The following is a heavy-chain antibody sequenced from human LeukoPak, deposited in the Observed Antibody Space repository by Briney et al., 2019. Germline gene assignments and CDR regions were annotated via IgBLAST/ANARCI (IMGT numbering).Heavy chain of an antibody. CDR1: GFTFNSYS. J-gene: IGHJ1*01. CDR3: VRDSGSSYGYYFLH. Sequence: AGGSLRLSCAASGFTFNSYSLYWVRQAPGKGLKWVSSISSSSSHMFYADSVKGRFSISRDNANNSLYLQMNSLRAEDTAGYYCVRDSGSSYGYYFLHWGQGTLVTVSS. CDR2: ISSSSSHM. D-gene: IGHD1-26*01. V-gene: IGHV3-21*01.